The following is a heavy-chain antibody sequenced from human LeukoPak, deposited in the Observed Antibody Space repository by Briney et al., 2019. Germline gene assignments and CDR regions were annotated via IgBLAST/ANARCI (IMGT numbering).Heavy chain of an antibody. V-gene: IGHV1-8*01. D-gene: IGHD2-2*01. CDR3: ARGLRACSSTSCPLPY. CDR2: MNPNSGNT. Sequence: ASVKVSCKASGYTFTSYDINWVRQATGQGLEWMGWMNPNSGNTGYAQKFQGRVTMTRNTSISTAYMELSSLRSEDRAVYYCARGLRACSSTSCPLPYWGQGTLVTVSS. J-gene: IGHJ4*02. CDR1: GYTFTSYD.